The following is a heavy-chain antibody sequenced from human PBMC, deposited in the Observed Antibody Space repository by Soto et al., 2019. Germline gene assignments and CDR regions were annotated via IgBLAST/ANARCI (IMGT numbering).Heavy chain of an antibody. D-gene: IGHD2-21*01. Sequence: PSETLSLTCSVSGAALNSGNYYWSWIRQVPGKGLEWIGHIYVTGAVDYNPSLRDRITISQDTSERQFSLNLTPVTAADTAVYYCARLRIATNSYKWFDPWGQGTLVTVSS. CDR3: ARLRIATNSYKWFDP. V-gene: IGHV4-31*03. J-gene: IGHJ5*02. CDR1: GAALNSGNYY. CDR2: IYVTGAV.